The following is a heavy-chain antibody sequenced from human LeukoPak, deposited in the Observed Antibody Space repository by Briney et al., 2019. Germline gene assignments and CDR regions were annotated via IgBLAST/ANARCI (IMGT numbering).Heavy chain of an antibody. Sequence: GGSLRLSCAASGFIFSNYAMTWVRQAPGKGLEWVSSSGSTTDYSDSVKGRFTISRDNSKNTLYLQMNSLRAEDTAVYYCARDPAAAGLDAFDIWGQGTMVTVSS. CDR2: SGSTT. D-gene: IGHD6-13*01. CDR3: ARDPAAAGLDAFDI. J-gene: IGHJ3*02. V-gene: IGHV3-23*01. CDR1: GFIFSNYA.